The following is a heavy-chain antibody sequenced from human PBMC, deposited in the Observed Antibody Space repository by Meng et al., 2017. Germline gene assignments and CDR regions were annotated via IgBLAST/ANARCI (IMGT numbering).Heavy chain of an antibody. D-gene: IGHD4-23*01. Sequence: LTGAASGFTFNTYAMSWVRQAPGKGLEWVSTINGGGGSTYYADSVKGRFTMSRDNSKNTLYLEMNSLRAEDTAVYYCARKITVVTPTDYWGQGTLVTVSS. CDR3: ARKITVVTPTDY. CDR2: INGGGGST. J-gene: IGHJ4*02. CDR1: GFTFNTYA. V-gene: IGHV3-23*01.